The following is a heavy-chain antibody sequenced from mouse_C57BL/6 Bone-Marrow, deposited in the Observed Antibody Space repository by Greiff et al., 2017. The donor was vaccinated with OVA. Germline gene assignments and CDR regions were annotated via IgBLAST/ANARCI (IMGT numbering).Heavy chain of an antibody. CDR2: IDPSDSYT. V-gene: IGHV1-50*01. CDR3: AKIYDYDEGDY. J-gene: IGHJ2*01. CDR1: GYTFTSYW. D-gene: IGHD2-4*01. Sequence: QVQLQQPGAELVKPGASVTLSCKASGYTFTSYWMQWVKQRPGQGLEWIGEIDPSDSYTNYNQKFKGKATLTVDTSSSTAYMQLSSLTSEDSAVYYCAKIYDYDEGDYWGQGTTLTVSS.